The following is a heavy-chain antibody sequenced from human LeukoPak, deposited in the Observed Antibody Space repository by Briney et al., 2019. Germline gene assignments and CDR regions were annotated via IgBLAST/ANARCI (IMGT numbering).Heavy chain of an antibody. CDR1: GGSISSYY. D-gene: IGHD2-21*02. V-gene: IGHV4-4*07. CDR2: IYTSGST. Sequence: SETLSLTCTVPGGSISSYYWSWIRQPAGKGLEWIGRIYTSGSTNYNPSLKSRVTMSVDTSKNQFSLKLSSVTAADTAVYYCARTQAYCGGDCYLGAFDIWGQGTMVTVSS. J-gene: IGHJ3*02. CDR3: ARTQAYCGGDCYLGAFDI.